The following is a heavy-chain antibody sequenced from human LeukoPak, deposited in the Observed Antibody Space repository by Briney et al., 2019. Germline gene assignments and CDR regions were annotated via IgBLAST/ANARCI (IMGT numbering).Heavy chain of an antibody. CDR3: ARDGGYCSSSNCYLGV. V-gene: IGHV3-21*01. CDR1: GFSLRDYS. D-gene: IGHD2-2*01. Sequence: GGSLRLSCAASGFSLRDYSMDWVRQAPGKGLEWVSSISSSSRYTFYVDSVKGRFTISRDNAKNSLYLQMNSLRVEDTAVYYCARDGGYCSSSNCYLGVWGQGTMVTVSS. J-gene: IGHJ3*01. CDR2: ISSSSRYT.